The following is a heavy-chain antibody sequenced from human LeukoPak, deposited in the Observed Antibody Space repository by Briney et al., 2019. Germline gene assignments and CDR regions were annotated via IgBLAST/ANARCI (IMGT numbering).Heavy chain of an antibody. J-gene: IGHJ4*02. Sequence: GGSLRLSCAASGFTFSSYAMSWVRHAPGKGLEWVSAISGSDATTHYADSVKGRFTISRDNSKNTLYLQLNSLRAEDTAVYYCAKDRYTSSWYYFDYWGQGTLVTVSS. CDR1: GFTFSSYA. D-gene: IGHD6-13*01. CDR2: ISGSDATT. CDR3: AKDRYTSSWYYFDY. V-gene: IGHV3-23*01.